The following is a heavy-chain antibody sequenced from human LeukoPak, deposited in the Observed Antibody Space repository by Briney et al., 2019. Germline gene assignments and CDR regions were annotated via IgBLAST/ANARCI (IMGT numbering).Heavy chain of an antibody. D-gene: IGHD5/OR15-5a*01. CDR2: TSYDGTYK. CDR1: GFTFSSNT. Sequence: PGGSLRLSCAASGFTFSSNTMHWVRQAPGKGLEWVAVTSYDGTYKFYADSVKGRFTISRDNSENTLSLQMNTLRTEDTAVYYCARDVSYHFHYWGQGTLVTVSS. J-gene: IGHJ4*02. V-gene: IGHV3-30*04. CDR3: ARDVSYHFHY.